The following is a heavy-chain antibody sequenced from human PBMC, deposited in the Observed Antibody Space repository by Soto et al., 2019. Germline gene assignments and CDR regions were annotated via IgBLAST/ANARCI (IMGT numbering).Heavy chain of an antibody. J-gene: IGHJ6*02. CDR3: ATGSFTSTGGRIGYHYNAMDV. D-gene: IGHD1-1*01. CDR2: IIPIFGPA. CDR1: GGTFSSHS. V-gene: IGHV1-69*01. Sequence: QVQLVQSGAEVKKPGSSVKVSCKSSGGTFSSHSINWVRQAPGQGLEWMGGIIPIFGPANFAKKFQGRVTITADESTTTAYMELSSLTSEDTADYYCATGSFTSTGGRIGYHYNAMDVWGQGTTVTVSS.